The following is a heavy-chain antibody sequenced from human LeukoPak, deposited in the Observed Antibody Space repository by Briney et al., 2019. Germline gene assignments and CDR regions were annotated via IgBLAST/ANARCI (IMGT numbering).Heavy chain of an antibody. CDR1: GGSISSGSYY. Sequence: SETLSLTCTVSGGSISSGSYYWSWIRQPAGQGLEWIGRFYTSGSTNYNPSLKSRVTISVDTSKNQFSLKLSSVTAADTAVYYCASRPWGYGGNSEAFDIWGQGTMVTVSS. CDR2: FYTSGST. D-gene: IGHD4-23*01. CDR3: ASRPWGYGGNSEAFDI. J-gene: IGHJ3*02. V-gene: IGHV4-61*02.